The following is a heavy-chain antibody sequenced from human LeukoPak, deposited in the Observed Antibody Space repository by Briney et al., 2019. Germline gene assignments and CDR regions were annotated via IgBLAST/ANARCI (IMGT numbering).Heavy chain of an antibody. J-gene: IGHJ4*02. CDR1: GGSISSYY. CDR3: ARGHDFWSGYRRREVDY. D-gene: IGHD3-3*01. V-gene: IGHV4-4*07. CDR2: INTSGST. Sequence: SETLSLTCTVSGGSISSYYWSWIRQPAGKGLEWIGRINTSGSTNYNPSLKSRVTISVDTSKNQFSLKLSSVTAADTAVYYCARGHDFWSGYRRREVDYWGQGTLVTVSS.